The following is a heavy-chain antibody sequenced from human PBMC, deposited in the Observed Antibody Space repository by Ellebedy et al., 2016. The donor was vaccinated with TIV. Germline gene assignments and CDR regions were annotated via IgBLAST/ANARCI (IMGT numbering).Heavy chain of an antibody. D-gene: IGHD6-19*01. Sequence: ASVKVSCKASGGTFSSYAISWARQAPGQGLEWMGGIIPIFGTANYAQKFQGRVTITADKSTSTAYMELSSLRSEDTAVYYCARVRGQWLTFDYWGQGTLVTVSS. CDR3: ARVRGQWLTFDY. V-gene: IGHV1-69*06. CDR2: IIPIFGTA. J-gene: IGHJ4*02. CDR1: GGTFSSYA.